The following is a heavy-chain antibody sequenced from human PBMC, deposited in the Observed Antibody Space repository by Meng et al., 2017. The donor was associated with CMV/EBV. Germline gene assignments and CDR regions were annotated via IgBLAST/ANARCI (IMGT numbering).Heavy chain of an antibody. CDR1: GGSFSGYY. V-gene: IGHV4-34*01. CDR2: INHSGST. Sequence: QVHLQAGGPGLLTPSETLSLTCAVYGGSFSGYYWSWIRQPPGKGLEWIGEINHSGSTNYNPSLKSRVTISVDTSKNQFSLKLSSVTAADTAVYYCARGVGGWFDPWGQGTLVTVSS. J-gene: IGHJ5*02. D-gene: IGHD1-26*01. CDR3: ARGVGGWFDP.